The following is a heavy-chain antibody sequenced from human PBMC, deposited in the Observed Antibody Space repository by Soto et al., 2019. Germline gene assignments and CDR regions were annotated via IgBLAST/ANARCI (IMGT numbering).Heavy chain of an antibody. CDR2: IWYDGSNK. CDR1: GFTFSSYG. D-gene: IGHD6-19*01. J-gene: IGHJ4*02. Sequence: QVQLVESGGGVVQPGRSLRLSCAASGFTFSSYGMHWVRQAPGKGLEWVAVIWYDGSNKYYADSVKGRFTISRDNSKNALYLQMNRLRAEDTAVYYCARVSVAGHFDYWGQGTLVTVSS. V-gene: IGHV3-33*01. CDR3: ARVSVAGHFDY.